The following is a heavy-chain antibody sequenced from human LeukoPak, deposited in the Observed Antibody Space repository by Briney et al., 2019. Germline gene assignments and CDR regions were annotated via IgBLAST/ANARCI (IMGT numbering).Heavy chain of an antibody. CDR3: ARADGDYDGY. J-gene: IGHJ4*02. D-gene: IGHD4-17*01. CDR1: GYTFTSYY. Sequence: GASVKVSCKASGYTFTSYYMHWVRQAPGQGLEWMGIINPSGGSTSYAQKFQGRVTMTTDTSTSTAYMELRSLRSDDTAVYYCARADGDYDGYWGQGTLVTVSS. CDR2: INPSGGST. V-gene: IGHV1-46*01.